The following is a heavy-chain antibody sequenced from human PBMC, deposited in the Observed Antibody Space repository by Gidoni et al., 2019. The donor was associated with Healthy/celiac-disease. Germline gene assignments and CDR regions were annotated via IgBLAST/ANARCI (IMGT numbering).Heavy chain of an antibody. Sequence: QLQLQESGPGLVKPSETLSLTCTVSGSSIRRRSSYWGWIRQPPGKGLEWIGRIYYSGSTYYNPSLKSRVTISVDTSKNQFSLKLSSVTAADTAVYYCARRPYYDYVWGSYRYGGFDYWGQGTLVTVSS. CDR1: GSSIRRRSSY. D-gene: IGHD3-16*02. CDR2: IYYSGST. J-gene: IGHJ4*02. V-gene: IGHV4-39*01. CDR3: ARRPYYDYVWGSYRYGGFDY.